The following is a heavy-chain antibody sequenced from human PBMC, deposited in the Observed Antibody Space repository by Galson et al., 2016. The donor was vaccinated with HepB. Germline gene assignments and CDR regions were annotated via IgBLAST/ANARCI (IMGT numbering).Heavy chain of an antibody. V-gene: IGHV1-46*01. Sequence: SVKVSCKASGYTFISYQIHWVRQAPGQGLEWMGMINPSGGTTSYAQKLQGRVIMTKDTSTRTVYMELSSLRSEDTAVYYCARDFTTVGVKYDAFDIWGQGTMVTVSS. J-gene: IGHJ3*02. CDR2: INPSGGTT. CDR3: ARDFTTVGVKYDAFDI. CDR1: GYTFISYQ. D-gene: IGHD4-23*01.